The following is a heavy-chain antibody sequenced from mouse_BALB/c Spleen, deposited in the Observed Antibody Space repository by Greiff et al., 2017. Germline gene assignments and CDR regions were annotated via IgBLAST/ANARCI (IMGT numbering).Heavy chain of an antibody. J-gene: IGHJ4*01. V-gene: IGHV2-9*02. Sequence: VKLVESGPGLVAPSQSLSITCTVSGFSLTSYGVHWVRQPPGKGMEWLGVIWAGGSTNYNSALMSRLSISKDNSKSQVFLKMNSLQTDDTAMYYCARDNLTPGWYAMDYWGQGTSVTVSS. CDR3: ARDNLTPGWYAMDY. CDR1: GFSLTSYG. CDR2: IWAGGST. D-gene: IGHD1-3*01.